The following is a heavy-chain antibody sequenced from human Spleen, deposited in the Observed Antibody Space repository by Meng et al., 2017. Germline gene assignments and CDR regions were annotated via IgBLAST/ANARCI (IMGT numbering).Heavy chain of an antibody. Sequence: QVQLQQWGAGLLKPSETLSLPCAVCGESFSGYYWSWLRPPPGEGLEGIGGINNKGTTDYNPSLKSRVTMSVATSKKQFSLKLSSVTAADTALYYCRLAHFDSDCGDYWGQGTLVTVSS. V-gene: IGHV4-34*01. CDR3: RLAHFDSDCGDY. D-gene: IGHD2-21*02. J-gene: IGHJ4*02. CDR2: INNKGTT. CDR1: GESFSGYY.